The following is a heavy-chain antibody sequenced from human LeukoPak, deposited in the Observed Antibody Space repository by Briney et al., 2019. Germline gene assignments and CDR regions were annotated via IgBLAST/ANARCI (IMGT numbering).Heavy chain of an antibody. CDR1: GGSISSYY. CDR3: ARGIVGATEWYFDL. D-gene: IGHD1-26*01. J-gene: IGHJ2*01. CDR2: IYYSGST. Sequence: SETLSLTCTVSGGSISSYYWSWLRQPPGKGLEWIGYIYYSGSTNYNPSLKSRVTISVDTSKNQFSLKLSSVTAADTAVYYCARGIVGATEWYFDLWGRGTLVTVSS. V-gene: IGHV4-59*01.